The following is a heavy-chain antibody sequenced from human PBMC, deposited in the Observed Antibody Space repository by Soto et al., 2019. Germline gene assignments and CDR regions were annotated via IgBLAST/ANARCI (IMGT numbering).Heavy chain of an antibody. D-gene: IGHD6-19*01. V-gene: IGHV4-39*01. Sequence: QLQLQESGPGLVKPSETLSLTCTVSGGSISSSSYYWGWIRQPPGKGLEWIGSIYYSGSTYYNPSLKSRVTISVDTSKNQFSLKLSSVPAADTAVYYCARSIQQGLVFFDYWGQGTLVTVSS. CDR1: GGSISSSSYY. J-gene: IGHJ4*02. CDR3: ARSIQQGLVFFDY. CDR2: IYYSGST.